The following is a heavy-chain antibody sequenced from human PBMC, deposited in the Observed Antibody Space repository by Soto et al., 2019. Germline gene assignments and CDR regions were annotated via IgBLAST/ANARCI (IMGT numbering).Heavy chain of an antibody. CDR3: AKDNDLDRDGPFDY. J-gene: IGHJ4*02. D-gene: IGHD2-2*03. V-gene: IGHV3-9*01. Sequence: EVQLVESGGGSVQPGRSLRLSCAASGFSFDDYGMHWVRQGPGKGLVWVSGISWNSGDIYYAGSVKGRFTISRDNAKRSLYLQMNSLVTEDTALYFCAKDNDLDRDGPFDYWGQGILVTVSS. CDR1: GFSFDDYG. CDR2: ISWNSGDI.